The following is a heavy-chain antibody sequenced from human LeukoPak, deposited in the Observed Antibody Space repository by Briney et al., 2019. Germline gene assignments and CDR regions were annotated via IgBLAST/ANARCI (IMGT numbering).Heavy chain of an antibody. CDR1: GGSFSGYY. CDR2: INHSGST. Sequence: PSETLSLTCAVYGGSFSGYYWSWIRQPPGKGLEWIGEINHSGSTNYNPSLKSRVTISVDTSKNQFSLKLSSVAAADTAVYYCARGNLGGYYGGGSHRYWDYWGQGTLVTVSS. D-gene: IGHD3-10*01. V-gene: IGHV4-34*01. J-gene: IGHJ4*02. CDR3: ARGNLGGYYGGGSHRYWDY.